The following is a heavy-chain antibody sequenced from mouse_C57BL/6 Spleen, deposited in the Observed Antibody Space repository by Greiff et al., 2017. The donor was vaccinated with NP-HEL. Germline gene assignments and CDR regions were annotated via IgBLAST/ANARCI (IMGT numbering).Heavy chain of an antibody. CDR1: GYTFTSYW. V-gene: IGHV1-7*01. CDR2: INPSSGYT. Sequence: VQLQQSGAELAKPGASVKLSCKASGYTFTSYWMHWVKQRPGQGLEWIGYINPSSGYTKYNQKFKDKATLTADKSSSTANMQLSSMTYEYSAVYYCARGNYGSSSYFDYWGQGTTLTVSS. J-gene: IGHJ2*01. D-gene: IGHD1-1*01. CDR3: ARGNYGSSSYFDY.